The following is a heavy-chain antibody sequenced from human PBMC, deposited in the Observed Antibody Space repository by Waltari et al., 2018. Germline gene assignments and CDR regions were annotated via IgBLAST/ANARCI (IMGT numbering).Heavy chain of an antibody. V-gene: IGHV4-4*02. Sequence: QVQLQESGQGLVKPSGTLSLTCAVSGDSLSGNYWWSWVRQSPEKGLEWIGQVHHSDKTHYNPSLQSRVTISVDKPKNQFSLNLNSVTAADTAVYYCAGDRAIGLFFDYWGRGTLVTVSS. CDR3: AGDRAIGLFFDY. CDR1: GDSLSGNYW. D-gene: IGHD2-2*01. CDR2: VHHSDKT. J-gene: IGHJ4*02.